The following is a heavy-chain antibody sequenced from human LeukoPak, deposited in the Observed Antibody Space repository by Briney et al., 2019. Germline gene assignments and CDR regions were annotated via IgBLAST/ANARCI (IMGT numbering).Heavy chain of an antibody. J-gene: IGHJ4*02. CDR3: AKDAEATYCGGDCYYYFDY. D-gene: IGHD2-21*02. Sequence: PGGSLRLSCAASGFTFSSYAMSWVRQAPGKGLEWVSAISGSGGSTYYADSVKGRFTISRDNSKNTLYLQMNSLRAEDTPVYYCAKDAEATYCGGDCYYYFDYWGQGTLVTVSS. V-gene: IGHV3-23*01. CDR1: GFTFSSYA. CDR2: ISGSGGST.